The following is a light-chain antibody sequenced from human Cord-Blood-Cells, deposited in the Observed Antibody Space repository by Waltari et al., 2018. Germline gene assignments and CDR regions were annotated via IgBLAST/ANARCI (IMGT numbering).Light chain of an antibody. CDR1: QSVSSN. Sequence: EIVMTQSPATLSVSPGERATLSCRASQSVSSNLAWYQQKPGQAPRLLIYGASTRATGIPARFSGSGSVTEFTLTISSLQSEDFAVDYCQQYNIWPPLTFGGGTKVEIK. CDR2: GAS. CDR3: QQYNIWPPLT. J-gene: IGKJ4*01. V-gene: IGKV3-15*01.